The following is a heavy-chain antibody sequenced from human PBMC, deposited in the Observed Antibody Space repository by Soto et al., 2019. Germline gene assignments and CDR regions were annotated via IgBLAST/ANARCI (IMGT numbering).Heavy chain of an antibody. CDR1: GGSVSSGSYY. D-gene: IGHD6-19*01. CDR3: ARGIEGWYQGRYYYGMDV. CDR2: IYYSGST. Sequence: QVQLQESGPGLVKPSETLSLTCTVSGGSVSSGSYYWSWIRQPPGKGLEWIGYIYYSGSTNYNPSLKRRVTISVDTSKTQYPLKLSSVTAADTAVYYCARGIEGWYQGRYYYGMDVWGQGTTVTVSS. J-gene: IGHJ6*02. V-gene: IGHV4-61*01.